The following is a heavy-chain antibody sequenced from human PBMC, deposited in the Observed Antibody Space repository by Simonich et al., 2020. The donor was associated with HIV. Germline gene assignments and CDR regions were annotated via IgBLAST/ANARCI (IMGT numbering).Heavy chain of an antibody. CDR1: GNTFPDYY. CDR2: VGTRNGEK. Sequence: VQLVQSGAEVKKPGATVKISCKVSGNTFPDYYIHWVQQAPGEGLEWMERVGTRNGEKKEAEKFQDKVTITADTSTDTANLELISLRSEDTAVYYCATVFEYSSSDGNWFDPWGQGTLVTVSS. CDR3: ATVFEYSSSDGNWFDP. J-gene: IGHJ5*02. D-gene: IGHD6-6*01. V-gene: IGHV1-69-2*01.